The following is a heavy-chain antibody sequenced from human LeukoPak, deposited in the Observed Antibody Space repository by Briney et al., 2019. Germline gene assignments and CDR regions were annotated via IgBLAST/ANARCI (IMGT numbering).Heavy chain of an antibody. J-gene: IGHJ4*02. CDR1: GCTSSTSA. Sequence: GGSLRLSCAASGCTSSTSAMSWGRQAAEKRLGWVSAIRGSADSTYYAASVKGRFTISRDNSKNTLYLQMNSLRAEDTAVYYCAKDGHCSSTSCYTYDYWGQGTLVTVSS. V-gene: IGHV3-23*01. CDR2: IRGSADST. D-gene: IGHD2-2*02. CDR3: AKDGHCSSTSCYTYDY.